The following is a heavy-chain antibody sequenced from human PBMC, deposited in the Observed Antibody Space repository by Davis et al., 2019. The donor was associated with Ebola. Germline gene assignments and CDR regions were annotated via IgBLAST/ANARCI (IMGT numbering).Heavy chain of an antibody. CDR3: ARDFGRGVDF. D-gene: IGHD3-3*01. CDR1: GFTFSDYY. J-gene: IGHJ4*02. CDR2: ISSSGNTM. Sequence: GESLKLSCAASGFTFSDYYVTWIRQAPGKGLEWVSYISSSGNTMYYADSVKGRFTVSRDNAKNSLYLQMNSLRTEDTAAYYCARDFGRGVDFGGQGTLVTVSS. V-gene: IGHV3-11*01.